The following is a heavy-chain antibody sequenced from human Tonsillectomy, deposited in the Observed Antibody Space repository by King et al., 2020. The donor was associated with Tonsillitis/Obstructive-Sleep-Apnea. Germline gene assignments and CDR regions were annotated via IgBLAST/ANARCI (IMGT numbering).Heavy chain of an antibody. CDR1: GFTVSSNY. CDR3: ARVGDYDLWSGYFDY. CDR2: IYSGGST. Sequence: QLVQSGGGLVQPGGSLRLSCAASGFTVSSNYMSWVRQAPGKGLEWVSVIYSGGSTYYADSVKGRFTISRHNSKNTLYLQMNSLRAEDTAVYYCARVGDYDLWSGYFDYWGQGALVTVSS. J-gene: IGHJ4*02. V-gene: IGHV3-53*04. D-gene: IGHD3-3*01.